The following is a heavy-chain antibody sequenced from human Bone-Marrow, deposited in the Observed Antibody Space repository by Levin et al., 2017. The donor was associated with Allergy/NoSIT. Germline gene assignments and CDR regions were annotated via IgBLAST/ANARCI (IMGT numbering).Heavy chain of an antibody. D-gene: IGHD1-26*01. V-gene: IGHV4-59*01. Sequence: SQTLSLTCTVSGASISSYYWSWIRQPPGKGLEWIGYIFYSGSTNYNPSLKSRVTISVDTSKNQFSLNLNSVTAADTAVYYCARGPWGGVGTTSYHFYGMDVWGQGTTVTVSS. CDR2: IFYSGST. CDR3: ARGPWGGVGTTSYHFYGMDV. J-gene: IGHJ6*02. CDR1: GASISSYY.